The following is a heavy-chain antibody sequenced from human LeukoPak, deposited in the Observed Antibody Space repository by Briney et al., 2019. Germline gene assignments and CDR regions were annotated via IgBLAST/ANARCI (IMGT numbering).Heavy chain of an antibody. Sequence: GGSLRPSCAASGFTFSSYSMNWVRQAPGKGLEWVSSISSSSSYIYYADSVKGRFTISRDNAKNSLYLQMNSLRAEDTAVYYCAKERGTINGFDYWGQGTLVTVSS. J-gene: IGHJ4*02. D-gene: IGHD3-16*01. CDR3: AKERGTINGFDY. CDR2: ISSSSSYI. V-gene: IGHV3-21*01. CDR1: GFTFSSYS.